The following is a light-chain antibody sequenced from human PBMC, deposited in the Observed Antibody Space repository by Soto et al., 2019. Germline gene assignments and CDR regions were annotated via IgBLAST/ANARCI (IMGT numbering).Light chain of an antibody. Sequence: QSVLAQPPSVSGSPGQSITISCTGTSSDVGGYNYVSWYQQHPGKAPKLMIYDVSNRPSGVSNRFSGSKSGNTASLTISGLQAEDEADYHCSSYTSSSTLEVFGGGTKLTVL. V-gene: IGLV2-14*01. CDR1: SSDVGGYNY. CDR2: DVS. J-gene: IGLJ2*01. CDR3: SSYTSSSTLEV.